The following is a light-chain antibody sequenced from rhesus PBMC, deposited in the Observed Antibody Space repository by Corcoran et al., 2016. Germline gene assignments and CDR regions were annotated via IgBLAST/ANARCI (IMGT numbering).Light chain of an antibody. CDR3: QQHDNSPLT. CDR2: RAS. CDR1: QGISNW. Sequence: DIQMTQSPSSLSASVGDRVTITCRASQGISNWLAWYQQKPGNTPNLPIYRASNLETGVPSRFSGSGSGTAFTLTICSLHPEDIATYYCQQHDNSPLTFGGGTKVELK. J-gene: IGKJ4*01. V-gene: IGKV1-69*01.